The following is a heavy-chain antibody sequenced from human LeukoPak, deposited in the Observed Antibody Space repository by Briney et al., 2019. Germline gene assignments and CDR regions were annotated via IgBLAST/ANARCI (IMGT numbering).Heavy chain of an antibody. J-gene: IGHJ4*02. Sequence: PGGSLRLSCAASGFTFSTHAMHWVRQAPGKGLEWVAVISYDGSNKYYADSVKGRFTISRDNSKNTLYLQMNSLRAEDTAVYYCARDPSLVLVTWFDYWGQGTLVTVSS. CDR1: GFTFSTHA. CDR2: ISYDGSNK. V-gene: IGHV3-30-3*01. CDR3: ARDPSLVLVTWFDY. D-gene: IGHD2-15*01.